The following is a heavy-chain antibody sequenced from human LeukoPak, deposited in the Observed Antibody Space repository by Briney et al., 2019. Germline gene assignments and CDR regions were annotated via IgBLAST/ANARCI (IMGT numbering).Heavy chain of an antibody. CDR1: GFTVSSNY. V-gene: IGHV3-53*01. Sequence: GGSLRLSCAASGFTVSSNYMSWVRQAPGKGLEWVSVIYSGGYTYYADYVKGRFTISRDTSKNNCYLLRTTLQAADTAVYYCARTGEPASGVDWGQGTLGTVS. CDR3: ARTGEPASGVD. CDR2: IYSGGYT. J-gene: IGHJ4*02. D-gene: IGHD1-1*01.